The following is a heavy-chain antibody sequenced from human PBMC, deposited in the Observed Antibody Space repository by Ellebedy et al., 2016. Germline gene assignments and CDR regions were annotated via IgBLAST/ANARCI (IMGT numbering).Heavy chain of an antibody. CDR2: IKSKTDGGTT. D-gene: IGHD3-10*01. J-gene: IGHJ4*02. Sequence: GGSLRLSCAASGFTFSNAWMSWVRQAPGKGLEWVGRIKSKTDGGTTDYAAPVKGRFTISRDDSKNTLYLQMNSLKTEDTAVYYCTTSRTMVRGFWGQAADYWGQGTLVTVSS. CDR3: TTSRTMVRGFWGQAADY. V-gene: IGHV3-15*01. CDR1: GFTFSNAW.